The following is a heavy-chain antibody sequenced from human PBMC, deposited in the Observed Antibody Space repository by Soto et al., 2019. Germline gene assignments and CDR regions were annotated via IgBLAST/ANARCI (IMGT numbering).Heavy chain of an antibody. CDR2: IYYSGST. J-gene: IGHJ5*02. D-gene: IGHD6-13*01. V-gene: IGHV4-39*01. CDR3: ARSVGSSWPNWFDP. Sequence: SETLSLTCTVSGGSISSSSYYWGWIRQPPGKGLEWIGSIYYSGSTYYNPSLKSRVTISVDTSKNQFSLKLSSATAADTAVYYCARSVGSSWPNWFDPWGQGTLVTVSS. CDR1: GGSISSSSYY.